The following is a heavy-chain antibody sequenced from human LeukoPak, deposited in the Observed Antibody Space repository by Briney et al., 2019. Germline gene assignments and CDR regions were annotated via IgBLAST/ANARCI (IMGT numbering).Heavy chain of an antibody. Sequence: PGGSLRLSCAASGFTFSSYGMHWVRQAPGKGLEWVAFIRYDGSNKYYADSVKGRFTIFRDNAKNSLYLQMNSLRAEDTAVYYCARDSHDSSASHAFDIWGQGTMVTVSS. D-gene: IGHD3-22*01. CDR1: GFTFSSYG. CDR2: IRYDGSNK. J-gene: IGHJ3*02. CDR3: ARDSHDSSASHAFDI. V-gene: IGHV3-30*02.